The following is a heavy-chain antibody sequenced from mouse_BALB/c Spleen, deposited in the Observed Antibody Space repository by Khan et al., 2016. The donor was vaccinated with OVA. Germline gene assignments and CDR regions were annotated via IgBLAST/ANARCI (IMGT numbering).Heavy chain of an antibody. V-gene: IGHV3-2*02. D-gene: IGHD3-3*01. CDR1: DYSITSYYA. CDR3: ARGRAY. Sequence: EVKLEESGPGLVKPSQSLSLTCTVTDYSITSYYAWNWIRQFPGNKLEWMGYINYSGRTSYSPSLKSRISITRDTSKNQFFLQLNSVTTEETATYCCARGRAYWGQGTLVTVSA. CDR2: INYSGRT. J-gene: IGHJ3*01.